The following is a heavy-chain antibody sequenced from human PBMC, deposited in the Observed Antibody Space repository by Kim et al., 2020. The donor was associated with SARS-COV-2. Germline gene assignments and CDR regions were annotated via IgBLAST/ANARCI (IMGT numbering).Heavy chain of an antibody. V-gene: IGHV3-23*01. CDR3: AKERFRRLYSGVWWEHFDY. J-gene: IGHJ4*02. D-gene: IGHD1-26*01. CDR2: ISSSGSTT. Sequence: GGSLRLSCAASGLTFSSYAMNWVRQAPGKGLEWVSDISSSGSTTYYADSVKGRFTISRDNSKNTLYLQMNSLRAEDTAVYYCAKERFRRLYSGVWWEHFDYWGQGALVTVSS. CDR1: GLTFSSYA.